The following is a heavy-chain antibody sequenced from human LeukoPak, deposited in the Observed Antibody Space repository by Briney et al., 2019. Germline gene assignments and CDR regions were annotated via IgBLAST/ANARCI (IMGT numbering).Heavy chain of an antibody. J-gene: IGHJ4*02. V-gene: IGHV3-7*01. CDR1: GFTFSSYW. D-gene: IGHD1-26*01. Sequence: GGSLRLSCAASGFTFSSYWMSWVRQAPGKGLEWVANIKQDGSEKYYVDSVKGRFTISRDNAKNSLYLQMNSLRAEDTAVYYCARIGSGGATPGPNTLFDYLGQGTLGTGSP. CDR3: ARIGSGGATPGPNTLFDY. CDR2: IKQDGSEK.